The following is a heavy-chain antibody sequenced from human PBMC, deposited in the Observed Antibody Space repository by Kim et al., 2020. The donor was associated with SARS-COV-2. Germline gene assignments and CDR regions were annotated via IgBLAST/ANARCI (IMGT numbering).Heavy chain of an antibody. D-gene: IGHD6-6*01. CDR3: AKDPFGGIAARPGPWGLDY. CDR1: GFTFSSYA. Sequence: GGSLRLSCAASGFTFSSYAMSWVRQAPGKGLEWVSAISGSGGSTYYADSVKGRFTISRDNSKNTLYLQMNSLRAEDTAVYYCAKDPFGGIAARPGPWGLDYWGQGTLVTVSS. CDR2: ISGSGGST. V-gene: IGHV3-23*01. J-gene: IGHJ4*02.